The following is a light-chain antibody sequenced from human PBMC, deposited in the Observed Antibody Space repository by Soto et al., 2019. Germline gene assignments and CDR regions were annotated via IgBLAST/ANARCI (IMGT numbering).Light chain of an antibody. CDR2: VAS. J-gene: IGKJ1*01. V-gene: IGKV1-39*01. CDR3: QESYSTS. Sequence: DIQMTQSPSSLSASVGASLTITCRASQYMSTYLNWYQQKPGKAPKLLIYVASNLQSGVPSRFSGRGSGTDFTLTISSLQPEAIATYYCQESYSTSFGQGTKVDIK. CDR1: QYMSTY.